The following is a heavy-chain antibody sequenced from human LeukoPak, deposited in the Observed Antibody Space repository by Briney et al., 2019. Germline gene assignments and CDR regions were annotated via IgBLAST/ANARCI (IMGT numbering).Heavy chain of an antibody. CDR1: GYSFTSYW. V-gene: IGHV5-51*01. J-gene: IGHJ5*02. Sequence: GESLKISCKGSGYSFTSYWIGWVRQMPGKGLEWMGIIYPGDSDTRYSPSFQGQVTISADTSISTAYLQWSSLKASDTAMYYCARHGDSSGYSELNWSDPWGQGTLVTVSS. D-gene: IGHD3-22*01. CDR3: ARHGDSSGYSELNWSDP. CDR2: IYPGDSDT.